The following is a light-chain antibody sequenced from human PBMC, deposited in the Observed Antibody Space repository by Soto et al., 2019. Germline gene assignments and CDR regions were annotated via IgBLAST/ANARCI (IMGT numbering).Light chain of an antibody. Sequence: QSVLTQPASVSGSPGQSITISCTGTSSDVGGYNYVSWYQQHPGKAPKLMIYDVSNRPSGVSNRFSGSKSGNTAALTISGLQAEDEADYYCRSYRSSSSPVVFGGGTKLTVL. CDR1: SSDVGGYNY. CDR3: RSYRSSSSPVV. CDR2: DVS. V-gene: IGLV2-14*01. J-gene: IGLJ2*01.